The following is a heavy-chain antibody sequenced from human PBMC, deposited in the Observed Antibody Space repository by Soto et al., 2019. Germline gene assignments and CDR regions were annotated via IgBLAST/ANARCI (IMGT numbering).Heavy chain of an antibody. CDR2: IKSKTDGGTT. CDR3: TKESVVVVAATDSFDI. Sequence: GESLKISCAASGFTFSNAWMSWVRQAPGKGLEWVGRIKSKTDGGTTDYAAPVKGRFTISRDDSKNTLYLQMNRLKTEDTAVYYCTKESVVVVAATDSFDIWGQGTMVTVSS. J-gene: IGHJ3*02. CDR1: GFTFSNAW. D-gene: IGHD2-15*01. V-gene: IGHV3-15*01.